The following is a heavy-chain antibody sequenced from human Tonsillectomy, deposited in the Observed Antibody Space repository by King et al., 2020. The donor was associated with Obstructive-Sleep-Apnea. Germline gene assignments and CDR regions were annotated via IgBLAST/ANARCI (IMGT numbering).Heavy chain of an antibody. Sequence: VQLVESGGGLERPGGSLRLSCAASGFTFSNDWMSWVRQAPGKGLEWVGGIKSKADGGTIDYAAPVKGSFTISRDDSKNTLYLQMSCLKIDDTAVYYCPTGRRYSTVRGVGMWGYFDAWGQGTLVTVSS. CDR3: PTGRRYSTVRGVGMWGYFDA. CDR1: GFTFSNDW. V-gene: IGHV3-15*01. CDR2: IKSKADGGTI. J-gene: IGHJ4*02. D-gene: IGHD3-10*01.